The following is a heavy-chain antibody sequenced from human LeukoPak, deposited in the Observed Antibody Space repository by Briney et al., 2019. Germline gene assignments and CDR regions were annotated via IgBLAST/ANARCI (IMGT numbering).Heavy chain of an antibody. Sequence: GESLRLSCAASGFTVSSNYMSWVRQAPGKGLEWVSVIYSGGSTYYADSVKGRFTISRDNSKNTLYLQMNSLRAEDTAVYYCARGLSSGWYLVAFDYWGQGTLVTVSS. J-gene: IGHJ4*02. CDR1: GFTVSSNY. CDR3: ARGLSSGWYLVAFDY. D-gene: IGHD6-19*01. CDR2: IYSGGST. V-gene: IGHV3-53*01.